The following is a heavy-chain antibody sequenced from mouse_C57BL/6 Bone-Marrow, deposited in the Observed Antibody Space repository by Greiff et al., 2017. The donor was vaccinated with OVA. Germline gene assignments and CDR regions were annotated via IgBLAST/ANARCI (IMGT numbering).Heavy chain of an antibody. Sequence: QVQLQQPGAELVMPGASVKLSCKASGYTFTSYWMHWVKQRPGQGLEWIGEIDPSDSYTNYNQKFKGKSTLTVDKSSSTAYMQLSSLTSEDSAVDYCARSRVYYGSSYVFDYWGQGTTLTVSS. CDR1: GYTFTSYW. D-gene: IGHD1-1*01. CDR3: ARSRVYYGSSYVFDY. CDR2: IDPSDSYT. V-gene: IGHV1-69*01. J-gene: IGHJ2*01.